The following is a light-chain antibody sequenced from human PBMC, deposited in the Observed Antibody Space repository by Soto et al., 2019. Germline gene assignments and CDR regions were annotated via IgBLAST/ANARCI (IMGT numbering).Light chain of an antibody. Sequence: DIVMTQSPLSLPVTPGEPASISCRSSQSLLHSNGYNYLDWYLQKPGQSPQLLIYLGSNRASGVPDRFSGSGSGTDFPLQISRVEAEDVGVYYCMQALQILFTFGPGTKVDI. V-gene: IGKV2-28*01. CDR3: MQALQILFT. CDR2: LGS. CDR1: QSLLHSNGYNY. J-gene: IGKJ3*01.